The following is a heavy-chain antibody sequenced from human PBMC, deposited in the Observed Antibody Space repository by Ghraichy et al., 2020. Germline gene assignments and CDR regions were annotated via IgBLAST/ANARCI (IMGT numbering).Heavy chain of an antibody. CDR2: ISSSGIST. Sequence: GGSLRLSCAASGFTFSDYTINWVRQAPGKGLDWVSYISSSGISTHYADSVKGRFTISRDNTNNSAYLQMNSLRAEDTAVDYCSRGARVGAAPGPYYYGLGVWGQGTTVTGSS. D-gene: IGHD2-15*01. V-gene: IGHV3-48*03. CDR3: SRGARVGAAPGPYYYGLGV. J-gene: IGHJ6*02. CDR1: GFTFSDYT.